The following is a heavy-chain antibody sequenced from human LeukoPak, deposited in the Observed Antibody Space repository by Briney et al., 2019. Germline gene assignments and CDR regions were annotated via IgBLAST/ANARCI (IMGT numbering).Heavy chain of an antibody. CDR1: GFIFSDYG. CDR2: IYSGGST. D-gene: IGHD3-10*01. V-gene: IGHV3-53*01. Sequence: TGGSLRLSCAASGFIFSDYGMSWVRQAPGKGLEWVSVIYSGGSTYYADSVKGRFTISRDNSKNTLYLQMNSLRAEDTAVYYCARAGGLWFGELPEYYFDYWGQGTLVTVSS. J-gene: IGHJ4*02. CDR3: ARAGGLWFGELPEYYFDY.